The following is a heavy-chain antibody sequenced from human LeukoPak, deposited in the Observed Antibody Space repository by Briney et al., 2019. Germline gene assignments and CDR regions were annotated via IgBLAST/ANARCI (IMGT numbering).Heavy chain of an antibody. V-gene: IGHV1-46*01. D-gene: IGHD3-9*01. CDR1: GYTFIGYY. J-gene: IGHJ4*02. CDR2: INANSGST. Sequence: ASVKVSFKAAGYTFIGYYMQWVRQAPGQGLEWMGLINANSGSTNYAQKFQGRVTMTRDMSTSTVYMGLSSLRSEDTAVYYCAREKNYDIRARRAQIFDFWGQGTVDTVSS. CDR3: AREKNYDIRARRAQIFDF.